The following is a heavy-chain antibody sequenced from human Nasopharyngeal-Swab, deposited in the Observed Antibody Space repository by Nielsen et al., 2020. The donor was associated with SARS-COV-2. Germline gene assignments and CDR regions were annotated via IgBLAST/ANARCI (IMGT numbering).Heavy chain of an antibody. CDR1: GYSFTSYW. V-gene: IGHV5-51*01. Sequence: GESLKISCKGSGYSFTSYWSGWVRQMHGKGLEWMGIIYPGDSDTRYSPSFQGQVTISADKSISTAYLQWSSLKASDTAMYYCARHWQYCSSTSCYRRGWFDPWGQGTLVTVSS. D-gene: IGHD2-2*01. CDR2: IYPGDSDT. CDR3: ARHWQYCSSTSCYRRGWFDP. J-gene: IGHJ5*02.